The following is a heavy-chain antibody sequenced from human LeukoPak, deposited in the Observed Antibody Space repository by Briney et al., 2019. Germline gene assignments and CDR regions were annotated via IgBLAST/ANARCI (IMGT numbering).Heavy chain of an antibody. V-gene: IGHV3-11*01. CDR3: ASRGRIVVVPAAMHGRRLQDYYYMDV. CDR2: ISSSGSTI. J-gene: IGHJ6*03. Sequence: GGSLRLSCAASGFTFSDYYMSWIRQAPGKGLEWVSYISSSGSTIYYADSVKGRFTISRDNAKNSLYLQMNSLRAEDTAVYYCASRGRIVVVPAAMHGRRLQDYYYMDVWGKGTTVTVSS. D-gene: IGHD2-2*01. CDR1: GFTFSDYY.